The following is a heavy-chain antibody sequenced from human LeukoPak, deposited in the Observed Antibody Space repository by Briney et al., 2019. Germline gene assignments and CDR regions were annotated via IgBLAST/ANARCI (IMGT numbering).Heavy chain of an antibody. D-gene: IGHD6-13*01. CDR1: GFTFSSYE. CDR3: ARASYSSSWYDYFDY. V-gene: IGHV3-48*03. J-gene: IGHJ4*02. CDR2: ISSSGSTI. Sequence: GGSLRLSCAASGFTFSSYEMNWVRPAPGKGLEWVSYISSSGSTIYYADSVKGRFTISRDNAKNSLYLQMNSLRAEDTAVYYCARASYSSSWYDYFDYWGQGTLVTVSS.